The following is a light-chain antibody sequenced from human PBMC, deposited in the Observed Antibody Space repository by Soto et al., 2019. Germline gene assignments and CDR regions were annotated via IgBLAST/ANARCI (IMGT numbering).Light chain of an antibody. Sequence: EIVLTQSPGTMSVSPGERVTLSCRASQSVSSNFLAWHQQKPGQAPRLLIYGASSRAGGIPDRFRGSGSGIDFTLTICSLEPEDFAVYYCQQYGSDPFTFGPGTKGDVK. CDR3: QQYGSDPFT. CDR1: QSVSSNF. J-gene: IGKJ3*01. CDR2: GAS. V-gene: IGKV3-20*01.